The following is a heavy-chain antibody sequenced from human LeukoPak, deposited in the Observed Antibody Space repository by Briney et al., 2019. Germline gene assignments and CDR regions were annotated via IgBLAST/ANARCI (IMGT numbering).Heavy chain of an antibody. CDR2: IPYDGSNK. J-gene: IGHJ6*04. V-gene: IGHV3-30*18. Sequence: GGSLRLSCAASGFTFSSYGMHWVRQAPGKGLEWVAVIPYDGSNKYYADSVKGRFTISRDNSKNTLYLQMNSMRAEDTAVYYCAKVPGLERAYYYYGMDVWGKGTTVTVYS. CDR1: GFTFSSYG. D-gene: IGHD1-1*01. CDR3: AKVPGLERAYYYYGMDV.